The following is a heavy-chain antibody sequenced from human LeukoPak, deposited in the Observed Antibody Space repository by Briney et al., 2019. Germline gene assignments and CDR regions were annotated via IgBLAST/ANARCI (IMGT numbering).Heavy chain of an antibody. CDR1: GFTFSNYG. V-gene: IGHV3-30*18. CDR2: ISYDGSNK. D-gene: IGHD3-22*01. CDR3: AKGLSYYDSSSYYSPFDY. Sequence: GRSLRLSCVASGFTFSNYGMHWVRQAPGKGLEWVAVISYDGSNKYYADSVKGRFTISRDNFKNTLYLQMNSLRAEDTAVYYCAKGLSYYDSSSYYSPFDYWGQGTLVTVSS. J-gene: IGHJ4*02.